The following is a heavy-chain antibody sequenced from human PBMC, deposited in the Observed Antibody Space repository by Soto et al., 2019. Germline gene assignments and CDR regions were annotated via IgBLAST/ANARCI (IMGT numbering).Heavy chain of an antibody. CDR1: GYSFTGYY. D-gene: IGHD6-19*01. J-gene: IGHJ3*02. Sequence: GASVNVSCKASGYSFTGYYMHWVLQAPGQGLGWMGWINPNSGGTNYAQKFQGWVTMTRDTSISTAYMELSRLRSDDTAVYYCARDRGIAVAGTNAFDIWGQGTMVTVSS. CDR3: ARDRGIAVAGTNAFDI. V-gene: IGHV1-2*04. CDR2: INPNSGGT.